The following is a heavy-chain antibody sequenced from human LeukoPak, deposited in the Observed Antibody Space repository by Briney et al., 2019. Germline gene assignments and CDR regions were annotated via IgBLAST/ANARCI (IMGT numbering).Heavy chain of an antibody. V-gene: IGHV3-9*01. CDR1: GFIFDDYA. CDR2: INWNSDSI. CDR3: AINGGGDSGYGNFDY. J-gene: IGHJ4*02. Sequence: GGSLRLSCAASGFIFDDYAMHWVRQVPGKGLEWVSGINWNSDSIGYADSVKGRFTTSRDNAKNSLYLQMNSLRAEDTAFYYCAINGGGDSGYGNFDYWGQGTLVTVSS. D-gene: IGHD5-12*01.